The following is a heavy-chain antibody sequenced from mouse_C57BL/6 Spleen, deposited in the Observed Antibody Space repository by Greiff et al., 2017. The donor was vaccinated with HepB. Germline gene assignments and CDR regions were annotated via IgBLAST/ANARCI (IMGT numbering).Heavy chain of an antibody. CDR2: IYPGDGDT. J-gene: IGHJ1*03. CDR1: GYAFSSSW. Sequence: QVQLQQSGPELVKPGASVKISCKASGYAFSSSWMNWVKQRPGKGLEWIGRIYPGDGDTNYNGKFKGKATLTADKSSSTAYMQLSSLTSEDSAVYFCAREGLLSGRYFDVWGTGTTVTVSS. CDR3: AREGLLSGRYFDV. D-gene: IGHD2-1*01. V-gene: IGHV1-82*01.